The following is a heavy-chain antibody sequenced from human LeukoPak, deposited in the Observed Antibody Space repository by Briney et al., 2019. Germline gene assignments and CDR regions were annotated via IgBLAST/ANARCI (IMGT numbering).Heavy chain of an antibody. V-gene: IGHV3-23*01. CDR2: ISDSGGST. J-gene: IGHJ4*02. CDR1: GITLSNYG. CDR3: AKRGIVIRAVIIVGFHKEAYYFDY. Sequence: GGSLRLSCPVSGITLSNYGMSWVRQAPGKGLEWVAGISDSGGSTNYADSVKGRFTISRDNPKNTLYLQMNSLRAEDTAVYFCAKRGIVIRAVIIVGFHKEAYYFDYWGQGALVTVSS. D-gene: IGHD3-10*01.